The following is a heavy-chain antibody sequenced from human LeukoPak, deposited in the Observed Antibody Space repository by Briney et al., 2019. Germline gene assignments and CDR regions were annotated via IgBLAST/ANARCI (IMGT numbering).Heavy chain of an antibody. CDR1: GFPFSIYE. CDR3: ALLAVASDFDY. J-gene: IGHJ4*02. D-gene: IGHD6-19*01. V-gene: IGHV3-48*03. Sequence: PGGSLILSCAVSGFPFSIYEMNWVRQAPGKELEWVSNIGSSGTTRYYADSVKGRFSISRDNAKNSLYLQMNSLRVEDTGVYYCALLAVASDFDYWGQGALVTVSS. CDR2: IGSSGTTR.